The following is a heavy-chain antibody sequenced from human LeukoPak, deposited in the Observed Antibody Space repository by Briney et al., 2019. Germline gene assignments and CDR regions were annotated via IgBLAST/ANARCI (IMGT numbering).Heavy chain of an antibody. CDR3: ARGPLWATMIVNWYFDL. D-gene: IGHD3-22*01. Sequence: PGGSLRLSCAASGFTFDDYGMSWVRQAPGKGLEWVSGITWNGGSTAYADSVKGRFTISRDNAKNSLYLQMNSLRAEDTALYYCARGPLWATMIVNWYFDLWGRGTLVTVSS. J-gene: IGHJ2*01. CDR2: ITWNGGST. CDR1: GFTFDDYG. V-gene: IGHV3-20*04.